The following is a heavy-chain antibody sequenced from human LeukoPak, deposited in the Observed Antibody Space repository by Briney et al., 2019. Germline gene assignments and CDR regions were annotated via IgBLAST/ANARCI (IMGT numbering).Heavy chain of an antibody. CDR1: GYSFTDYY. D-gene: IGHD2-21*01. CDR3: ARADRLHGGPYLIGP. J-gene: IGHJ5*02. V-gene: IGHV1-2*02. Sequence: DSVKVSCKTSGYSFTDYYMHWVRQAPGQGLERMGWINPNSGGTSSAQKFQGRVTMTRDTSITTVYMEVRWLTSDDTAIYYCARADRLHGGPYLIGPWGQGTLVTVSS. CDR2: INPNSGGT.